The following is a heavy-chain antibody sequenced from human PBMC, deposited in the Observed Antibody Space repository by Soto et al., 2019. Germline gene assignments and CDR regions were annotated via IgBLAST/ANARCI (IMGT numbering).Heavy chain of an antibody. V-gene: IGHV5-51*01. J-gene: IGHJ4*02. CDR3: ARFESFQPNMAIDY. CDR1: GYDFSTYW. D-gene: IGHD3-10*01. CDR2: IFPRDSDT. Sequence: PGESLKISCKGSGYDFSTYWIGWVRQMPGKGLDLMGVIFPRDSDTKYSPSFEGRVILSADTSTDSAYLQWNSLKAPDTGVYYCARFESFQPNMAIDYWGQGTPVTVSS.